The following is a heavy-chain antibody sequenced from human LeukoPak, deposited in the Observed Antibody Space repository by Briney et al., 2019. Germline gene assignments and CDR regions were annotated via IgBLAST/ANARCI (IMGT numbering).Heavy chain of an antibody. J-gene: IGHJ6*03. D-gene: IGHD6-13*01. CDR1: GGSFSGYY. Sequence: SETLSLTCAVYGGSFSGYYWSWIRQPPGKGLEWIGEINHSGSTNYNPSLRSRVTISVDTSKNQFSLKLSSVTAADTAVYYCARDGAAAGPVDYYYYYMDVWGKGTTVTISS. CDR2: INHSGST. V-gene: IGHV4-34*01. CDR3: ARDGAAAGPVDYYYYYMDV.